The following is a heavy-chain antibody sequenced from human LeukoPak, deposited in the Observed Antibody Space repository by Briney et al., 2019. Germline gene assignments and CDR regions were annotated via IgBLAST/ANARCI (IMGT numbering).Heavy chain of an antibody. V-gene: IGHV7-4-1*02. Sequence: GASVKVSCKASGYTFTSYAMNWVRQAPGQGLEWMGWINTNTGNPTYAQGFTGRFVFSLDTSVSTAYLRISSLKAEDTAVYYCARDSGSYYNHYYYYMDVWGKGTTVTVSS. CDR2: INTNTGNP. D-gene: IGHD1-26*01. CDR1: GYTFTSYA. CDR3: ARDSGSYYNHYYYYMDV. J-gene: IGHJ6*03.